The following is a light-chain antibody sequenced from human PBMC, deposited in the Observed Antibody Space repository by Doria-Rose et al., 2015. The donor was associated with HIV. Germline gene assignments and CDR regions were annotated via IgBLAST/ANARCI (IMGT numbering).Light chain of an antibody. Sequence: DIQMTQSPESLGMSLGERATLNRKSNQSLLYTSKNYLAWYQQKPGQPPKLLIYCASTRQSGVPARFSGSGSGTDCTLTISSLEAEDVAVYYCQQYYDTPSFGPGTPVDIK. CDR2: CAS. CDR3: QQYYDTPS. J-gene: IGKJ3*01. CDR1: QSLLYTSKNY. V-gene: IGKV4-1*01.